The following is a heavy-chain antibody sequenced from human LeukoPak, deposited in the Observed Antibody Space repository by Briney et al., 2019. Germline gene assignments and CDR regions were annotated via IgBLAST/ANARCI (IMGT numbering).Heavy chain of an antibody. J-gene: IGHJ5*02. CDR3: ARVIVVVTATHHLPENWFDP. Sequence: EASVKVSCKASGYTFTGYDINWVRQATGQGLEWMGWMNPNSGNTGYAQKFQGRVTMTRNTSISTAYMELSSLRSEDTAVYYCARVIVVVTATHHLPENWFDPWGQGTLVTVSS. CDR1: GYTFTGYD. CDR2: MNPNSGNT. V-gene: IGHV1-8*01. D-gene: IGHD2-21*02.